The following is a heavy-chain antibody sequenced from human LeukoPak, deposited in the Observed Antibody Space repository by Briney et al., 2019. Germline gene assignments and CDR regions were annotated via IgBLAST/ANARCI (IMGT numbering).Heavy chain of an antibody. CDR2: INHSGST. J-gene: IGHJ4*02. V-gene: IGHV4-4*02. CDR3: ARVLYSDSSVLTRKRSYYFDD. D-gene: IGHD3-22*01. Sequence: PSETLSLTCAVSGASITSNWWSWVRQSPGKGLEWIGEINHSGSTNYNPSLKSRVTVSVDTSKNQFPLKLSSVTAADTAVYYGARVLYSDSSVLTRKRSYYFDDWGQGTLVTVSS. CDR1: GASITSNW.